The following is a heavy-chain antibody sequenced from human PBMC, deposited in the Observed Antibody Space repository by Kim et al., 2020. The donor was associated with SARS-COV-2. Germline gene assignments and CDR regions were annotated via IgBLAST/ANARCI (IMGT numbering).Heavy chain of an antibody. Sequence: SETLSLTCIVSGGSISSSGYYWTWIRQSPGKGLDWIGSIFYSGTTYYSPSLKSRITISVDTSKNQFSLKLSSVTAADSAVYYCARRGAVAGNPLFDYWGQGTLVTVSS. CDR2: IFYSGTT. V-gene: IGHV4-39*01. CDR1: GGSISSSGYY. J-gene: IGHJ4*02. D-gene: IGHD6-19*01. CDR3: ARRGAVAGNPLFDY.